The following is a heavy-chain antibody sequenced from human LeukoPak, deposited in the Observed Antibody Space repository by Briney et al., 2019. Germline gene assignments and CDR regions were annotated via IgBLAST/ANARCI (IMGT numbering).Heavy chain of an antibody. V-gene: IGHV1-69*01. CDR1: GGTFSGYA. Sequence: SVKVSCKASGGTFSGYAISWVRQAPGQGLEWMGGIIPIFGTANYAQKFQGRVTITADESTSTAYMELSSLRSEDTAVYYCARAVGDYVWGSYRLLDYWGQGTLVTVSS. CDR3: ARAVGDYVWGSYRLLDY. CDR2: IIPIFGTA. J-gene: IGHJ4*02. D-gene: IGHD3-16*02.